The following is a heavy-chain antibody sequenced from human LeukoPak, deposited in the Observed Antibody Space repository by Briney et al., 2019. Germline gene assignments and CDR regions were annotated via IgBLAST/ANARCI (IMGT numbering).Heavy chain of an antibody. CDR2: IRSDGSDK. D-gene: IGHD7-27*01. V-gene: IGHV3-30*02. J-gene: IGHJ4*02. Sequence: SGGSLRLSCEVSGFIFRNYGMHWVRRTPGKGLEWVAFIRSDGSDKYYADSVKGRFTISRDTSKNKLYLQTNGLRAEDTAPYYCVKDEDWGFGSWGQGTPVTVSS. CDR3: VKDEDWGFGS. CDR1: GFIFRNYG.